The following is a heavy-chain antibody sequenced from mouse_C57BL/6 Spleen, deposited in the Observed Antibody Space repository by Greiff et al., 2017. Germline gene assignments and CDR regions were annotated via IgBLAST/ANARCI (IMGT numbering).Heavy chain of an antibody. D-gene: IGHD2-3*01. Sequence: QVQLQQSGAELVRPGTSVKMSCKASGYTFTNYWIGWAKQRPGHGLEWIGDIYPGGGYTNYNEKFKGKATLTADKPSSTAYMQFSSLTSEYSAIYYCARDDGYYDYWGQGTTLTVSS. CDR2: IYPGGGYT. J-gene: IGHJ2*01. CDR3: ARDDGYYDY. V-gene: IGHV1-63*01. CDR1: GYTFTNYW.